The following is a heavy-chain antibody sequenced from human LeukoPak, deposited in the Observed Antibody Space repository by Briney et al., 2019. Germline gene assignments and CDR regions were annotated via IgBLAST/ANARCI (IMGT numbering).Heavy chain of an antibody. J-gene: IGHJ3*02. Sequence: GGSLRLSCAASGFTFSSYAMSWVRQAPGKGLEGVSAISGSGGSTYYADSVKGRFTISRDNSKNTLYLQMNSLRAEDTAVYYCATHSSSYDAFDIWGQGTMVTVSS. CDR1: GFTFSSYA. CDR3: ATHSSSYDAFDI. D-gene: IGHD6-13*01. CDR2: ISGSGGST. V-gene: IGHV3-23*01.